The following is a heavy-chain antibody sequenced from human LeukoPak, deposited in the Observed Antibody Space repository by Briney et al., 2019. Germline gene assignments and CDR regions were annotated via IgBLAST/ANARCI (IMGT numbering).Heavy chain of an antibody. J-gene: IGHJ6*02. CDR1: GFTLGDFY. D-gene: IGHD2-15*01. V-gene: IGHV3-23*01. CDR3: AKCSGSGGSYYYYGMDV. CDR2: ISGSGGST. Sequence: GGSLRLSCTASGFTLGDFYMSWFRQAPGKGLEWVSAISGSGGSTYYADSVKGRFTISRDNSKNTLYLQMNSLRAEDTAVYYCAKCSGSGGSYYYYGMDVWGQGTTVTVSS.